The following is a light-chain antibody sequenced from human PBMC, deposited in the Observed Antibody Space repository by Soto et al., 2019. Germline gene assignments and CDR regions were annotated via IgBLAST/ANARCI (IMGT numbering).Light chain of an antibody. J-gene: IGKJ4*01. V-gene: IGKV3-11*01. CDR3: QQRRSWPLT. CDR2: DAS. Sequence: EIVLTQSPATLSLSPGERATLSCRASQSVGTYFAWYQQKPGQAPRLLIYDASNRATGIPARFSGSGSGTEFTLTISSLEPEDFAIHYCQQRRSWPLTFGGGTNVEIK. CDR1: QSVGTY.